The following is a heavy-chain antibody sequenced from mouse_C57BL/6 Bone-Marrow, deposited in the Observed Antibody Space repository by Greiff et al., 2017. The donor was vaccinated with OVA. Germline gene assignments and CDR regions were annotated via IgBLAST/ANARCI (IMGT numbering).Heavy chain of an antibody. V-gene: IGHV14-4*01. CDR3: TTAYEYAMDY. CDR2: IDPENGDT. J-gene: IGHJ4*01. D-gene: IGHD1-1*01. CDR1: GFNIKDDY. Sequence: EVHLVESGAELVRPGASVKLSCTASGFNIKDDYMHWVKQRPEQGLEWIGWIDPENGDTEYASKFQGKATITADTSSNTAYLQLSSLTSEDTAVYYCTTAYEYAMDYWGQGTSVTVSS.